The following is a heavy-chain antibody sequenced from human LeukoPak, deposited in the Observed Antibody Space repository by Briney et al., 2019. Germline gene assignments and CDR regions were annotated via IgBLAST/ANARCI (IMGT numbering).Heavy chain of an antibody. CDR3: ARGIVGATTTFPNYYYYYMDV. D-gene: IGHD1-26*01. V-gene: IGHV1-8*01. CDR2: MNPNSGNT. CDR1: GYTFTSYD. J-gene: IGHJ6*03. Sequence: ASVKVSCKASGYTFTSYDINWVRQATGQGLEWMGWMNPNSGNTGYAQKFQGRVTMTRNTSISTAYMELSRLRSDDTAVYYCARGIVGATTTFPNYYYYYMDVWGKGTTVTISS.